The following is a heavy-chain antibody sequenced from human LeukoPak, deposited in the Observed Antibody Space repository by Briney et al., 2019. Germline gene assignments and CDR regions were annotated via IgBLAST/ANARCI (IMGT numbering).Heavy chain of an antibody. CDR3: ARVRVGGTNYFDS. V-gene: IGHV3-7*04. Sequence: GGSLRLSCAASRFMFTSYWMSWVRQAPGQGLEWVANINYDGSEKYYVDSVKGRFTISRDNAKNSLYLQMNGLRAEDTAVYYCARVRVGGTNYFDSWGQGTLVTVSS. CDR1: RFMFTSYW. D-gene: IGHD1-1*01. CDR2: INYDGSEK. J-gene: IGHJ4*02.